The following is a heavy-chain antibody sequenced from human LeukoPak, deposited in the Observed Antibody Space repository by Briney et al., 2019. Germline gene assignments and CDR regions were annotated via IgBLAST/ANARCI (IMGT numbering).Heavy chain of an antibody. V-gene: IGHV1-69*05. CDR3: ARAFISFVVVTAFDY. CDR1: GGTFSSYA. J-gene: IGHJ4*02. CDR2: IIPIFGTA. D-gene: IGHD2-21*02. Sequence: ASVKVSCKASGGTFSSYAISWVRQAPGQGLEWMGGIIPIFGTANYAQKFQVSVTITTDESTSTAYMELSSLRSEDTAVFYCARAFISFVVVTAFDYWGQGTLVTVSS.